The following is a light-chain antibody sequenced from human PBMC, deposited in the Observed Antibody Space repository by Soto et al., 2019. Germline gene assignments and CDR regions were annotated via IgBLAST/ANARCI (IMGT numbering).Light chain of an antibody. CDR1: QSVASRN. J-gene: IGKJ1*01. CDR3: HQRQSWPWT. CDR2: GAS. Sequence: EIVLTQSPGTLSLSPGERATLSCRASQSVASRNLAWYQQESGQAPRLLIYGASSRAIHTPDRFSGSGSGTDFTLTISGLEPEDFAVYYCHQRQSWPWTFGQGTKVDI. V-gene: IGKV3-20*01.